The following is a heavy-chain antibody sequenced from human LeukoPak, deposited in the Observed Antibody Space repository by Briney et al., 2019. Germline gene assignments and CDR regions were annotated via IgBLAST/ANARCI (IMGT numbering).Heavy chain of an antibody. Sequence: GRSLRLSCAASGFTFSSYGMHWVRQAPGKGLEWVGRIKSKSERGTTDYAAPVKGRFTISRDGSTNTVYLHMNSLKTEDTAVYFCTSNLYCSTSSCYTLDNWGQGTLVAVSP. CDR2: IKSKSERGTT. CDR3: TSNLYCSTSSCYTLDN. J-gene: IGHJ4*02. CDR1: GFTFSSYG. V-gene: IGHV3-15*01. D-gene: IGHD2-2*02.